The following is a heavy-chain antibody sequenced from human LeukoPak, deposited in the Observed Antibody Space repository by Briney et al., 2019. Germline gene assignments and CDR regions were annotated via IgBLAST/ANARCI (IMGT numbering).Heavy chain of an antibody. CDR2: IIPIFGTA. V-gene: IGHV1-69*01. CDR3: ARGSTGYSGYDGYLNFDY. Sequence: ASVKVSCKASGGTFSSYAISWVRQAPGQGLEWRGGIIPIFGTANYAQKFQGRVTITADESTSTAYMELSSLRSEDTAVYYCARGSTGYSGYDGYLNFDYWGQGTLVTVSS. CDR1: GGTFSSYA. D-gene: IGHD5-12*01. J-gene: IGHJ4*02.